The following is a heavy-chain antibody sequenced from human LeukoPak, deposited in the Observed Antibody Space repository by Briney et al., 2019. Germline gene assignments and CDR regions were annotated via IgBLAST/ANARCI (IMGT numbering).Heavy chain of an antibody. D-gene: IGHD6-13*01. CDR3: ARVYSSSWYYYYGMDV. CDR1: GDSVSSNSAA. V-gene: IGHV6-1*01. CDR2: TYYRSKWYN. J-gene: IGHJ6*02. Sequence: SQTLSLTCAISGDSVSSNSAAWNWIRQSPSRGLEWLGRTYYRSKWYNDYAVSVKSRITINPDTSKNQFSLQLNSVTPEDTAEYYCARVYSSSWYYYYGMDVWGQGTTVTVSS.